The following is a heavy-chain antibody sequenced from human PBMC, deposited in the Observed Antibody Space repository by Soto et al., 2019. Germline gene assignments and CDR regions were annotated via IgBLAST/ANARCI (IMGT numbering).Heavy chain of an antibody. CDR3: AKGWELLRSDS. CDR2: ISGSGDIT. J-gene: IGHJ4*02. Sequence: EVQLLESGGGLVQPGGSLTLSCAASGFTFSMCAMTWVRQAPGKGLEWVSIISGSGDITHYADSVKGRFTISRDNSKNTLYLQVDSLRAEDTAIYYCAKGWELLRSDSWGQGTLLIVSS. V-gene: IGHV3-23*01. CDR1: GFTFSMCA. D-gene: IGHD1-26*01.